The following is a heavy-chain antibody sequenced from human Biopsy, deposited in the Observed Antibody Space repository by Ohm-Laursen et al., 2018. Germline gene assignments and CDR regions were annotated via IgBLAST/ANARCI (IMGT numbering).Heavy chain of an antibody. D-gene: IGHD2-21*02. V-gene: IGHV3-21*01. CDR1: GFSVSSYD. CDR2: IIETSSHI. J-gene: IGHJ4*02. CDR3: ARTYCRGDHCYLGDY. Sequence: SLRLSCAASGFSVSSYDMNWVRQAPGKGLEWISYIIETSSHIYDADSVRGRFTVARDTAKNSLYLQLNSLRVEDTAVYYCARTYCRGDHCYLGDYWGQGTLVTVSS.